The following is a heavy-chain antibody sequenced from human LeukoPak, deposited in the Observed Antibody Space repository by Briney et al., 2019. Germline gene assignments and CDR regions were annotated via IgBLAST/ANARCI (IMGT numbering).Heavy chain of an antibody. CDR3: ARAVRGYSFGSTPTLTFFDY. V-gene: IGHV3-66*01. CDR2: IYTGGST. J-gene: IGHJ4*02. Sequence: GGSLRLSCVASGLTVSGSYMAWVRPPPGKGLEWVSVIYTGGSTYHADSVKDRFTISRDNSKNTVFLQIISLTAEDTAVYYCARAVRGYSFGSTPTLTFFDYWGQGTLVTVSS. CDR1: GLTVSGSY. D-gene: IGHD5-18*01.